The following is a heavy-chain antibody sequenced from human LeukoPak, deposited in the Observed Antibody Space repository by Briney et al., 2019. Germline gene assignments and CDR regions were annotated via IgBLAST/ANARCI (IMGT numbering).Heavy chain of an antibody. CDR3: AAGCSGSYWWFDR. CDR1: GFTFSSYA. J-gene: IGHJ5*02. D-gene: IGHD3-10*02. CDR2: ISGSGGST. Sequence: PGGSLRLSCAASGFTFSSYAMSWVRQAPGKGLEWVSAISGSGGSTYYADSVKGRFTISRDNSKNTLYLQMDSVRSEDTAVYYCAAGCSGSYWWFDRWGQGTLVTVSS. V-gene: IGHV3-23*01.